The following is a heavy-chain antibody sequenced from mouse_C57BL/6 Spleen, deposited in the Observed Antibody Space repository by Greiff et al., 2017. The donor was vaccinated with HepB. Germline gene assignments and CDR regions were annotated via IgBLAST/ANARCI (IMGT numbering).Heavy chain of an antibody. CDR3: ARGDYSNYRYFDV. CDR2: IDPSDSYT. J-gene: IGHJ1*03. CDR1: GYTFTSYW. V-gene: IGHV1-69*01. Sequence: QVQLKQPGAELVMPGASVKLSCKASGYTFTSYWMHWVKQRPGQGLEWIGEIDPSDSYTNYNQKFKGKSTLTVDKSSSTAYMQLSSLTSEDSAVYYCARGDYSNYRYFDVWGTGTTVTVSS. D-gene: IGHD2-5*01.